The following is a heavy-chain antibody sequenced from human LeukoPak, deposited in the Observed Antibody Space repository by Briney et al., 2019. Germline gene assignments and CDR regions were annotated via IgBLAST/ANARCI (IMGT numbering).Heavy chain of an antibody. CDR3: AKDRGVVVPENWFDP. CDR1: GFTFISDA. V-gene: IGHV3-23*01. D-gene: IGHD2-2*01. CDR2: ISGSGGST. Sequence: GGSLRLSCAASGFTFISDAISWVRQAPGKGLEWVSAISGSGGSTYYADSVKGRFTISRDNSKNTLYLQMNSLRAEDTAVYYCAKDRGVVVPENWFDPWGQGTLVTVSS. J-gene: IGHJ5*02.